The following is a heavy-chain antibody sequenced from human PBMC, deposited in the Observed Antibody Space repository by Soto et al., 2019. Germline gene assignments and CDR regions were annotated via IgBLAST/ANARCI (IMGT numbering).Heavy chain of an antibody. CDR1: GFTFSSYA. J-gene: IGHJ6*02. V-gene: IGHV3-23*01. D-gene: IGHD2-8*01. CDR2: ISGSGGST. CDR3: AKEEGRGYCTNGVCYGDYYYYGMDV. Sequence: PGGSLRLSCAASGFTFSSYAVSWVRQAPGKGLEWVSAISGSGGSTYYSDSVKGRFTISRDNSKNTLYLQMNSLRAEDTAVYYCAKEEGRGYCTNGVCYGDYYYYGMDVWGQGTTVTVSS.